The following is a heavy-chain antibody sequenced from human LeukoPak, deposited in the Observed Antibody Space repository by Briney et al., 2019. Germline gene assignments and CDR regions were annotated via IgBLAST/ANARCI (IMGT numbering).Heavy chain of an antibody. CDR1: GYTFTSYG. J-gene: IGHJ4*02. CDR2: ISAYNGNT. V-gene: IGHV1-18*01. CDR3: ARGASVGRYCSGGSCPYYFDY. Sequence: ASVKTSCKASGYTFTSYGISWVREAPGQGLEWMGWISAYNGNTNYAQKLQGRVTMTTDTSTSTAYMELRSLRSDDTAVYYCARGASVGRYCSGGSCPYYFDYWGQGTLVTVSS. D-gene: IGHD2-15*01.